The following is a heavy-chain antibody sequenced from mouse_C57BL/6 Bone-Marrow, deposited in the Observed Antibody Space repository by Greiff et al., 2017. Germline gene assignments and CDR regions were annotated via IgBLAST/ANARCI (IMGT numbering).Heavy chain of an antibody. D-gene: IGHD2-5*01. J-gene: IGHJ4*01. CDR3: ARVYYSNPYYYAMDY. CDR2: INYDGSST. Sequence: EVQGVESEGGLVQPGSSMKLSCTASGFTFSDYYMAWVRQVPEKGLEWVANINYDGSSTYYLDSLKSRFIISRDNAKNILYLQMSSLKSEDTATYDCARVYYSNPYYYAMDYWGQGTSVTVSS. V-gene: IGHV5-16*01. CDR1: GFTFSDYY.